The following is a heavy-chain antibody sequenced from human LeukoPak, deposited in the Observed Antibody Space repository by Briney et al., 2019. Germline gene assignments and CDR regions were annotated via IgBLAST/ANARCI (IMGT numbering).Heavy chain of an antibody. D-gene: IGHD2-15*01. J-gene: IGHJ4*02. CDR3: ARPYCNGGSCHGYFDY. V-gene: IGHV1-2*02. CDR2: MNPYSGGT. Sequence: ASVKVSCKASGYTFTGYYMHWVRQAPGQGLEWMGWMNPYSGGTNYAQKFQGRVTMTRDTSISTAYMELRRLSSDDTAIYYCARPYCNGGSCHGYFDYWGQGTLVSVSS. CDR1: GYTFTGYY.